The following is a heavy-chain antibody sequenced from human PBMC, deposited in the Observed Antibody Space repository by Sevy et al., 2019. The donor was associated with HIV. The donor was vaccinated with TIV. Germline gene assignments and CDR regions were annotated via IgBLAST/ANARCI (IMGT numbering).Heavy chain of an antibody. V-gene: IGHV4-59*01. Sequence: SETLSLTCTVSGGSISSYYWSWIRQPPGKGLEWIGYIYYSGSTNYNPSLKSRVTISVDTSKNQFSLKLSSVTAADTAVHYCARVGQGYCGGDCYSGVLGFDYWGQGTLVTVSS. J-gene: IGHJ4*02. D-gene: IGHD2-21*02. CDR3: ARVGQGYCGGDCYSGVLGFDY. CDR2: IYYSGST. CDR1: GGSISSYY.